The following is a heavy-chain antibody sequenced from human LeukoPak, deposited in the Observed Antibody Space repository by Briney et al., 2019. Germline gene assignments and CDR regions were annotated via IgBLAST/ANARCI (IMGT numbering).Heavy chain of an antibody. Sequence: PSETLSLTCTVSSDSISSSTSYWGWIRQPPGKGVEYIGSIFYSGATYYNPSLKSRVTLSVDMSKNQFSLKLSSVTAADTAVYYCARLDKRVHNTFDIWGQGTMVTVSS. CDR2: IFYSGAT. CDR3: ARLDKRVHNTFDI. CDR1: SDSISSSTSY. V-gene: IGHV4-39*01. D-gene: IGHD3-9*01. J-gene: IGHJ3*02.